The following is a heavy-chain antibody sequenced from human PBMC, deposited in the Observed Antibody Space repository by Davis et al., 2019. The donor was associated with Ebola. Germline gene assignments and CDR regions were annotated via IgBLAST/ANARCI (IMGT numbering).Heavy chain of an antibody. CDR1: GITFNTEN. CDR2: ISSSSSPI. J-gene: IGHJ4*02. D-gene: IGHD2-2*01. V-gene: IGHV3-48*02. Sequence: GESLKISCAVSGITFNTENMNWVRQAPGKGPEWLSYISSSSSPIYYADSMRGRFTTSRDNAKNLLFLEMNSLRDEDTAVYYCAIGGGASWFHYWGQGTLVTVSA. CDR3: AIGGGASWFHY.